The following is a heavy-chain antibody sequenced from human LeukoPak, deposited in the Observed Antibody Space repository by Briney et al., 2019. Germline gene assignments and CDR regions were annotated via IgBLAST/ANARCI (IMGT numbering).Heavy chain of an antibody. J-gene: IGHJ4*02. Sequence: GESLKISCKGSGYSFTSYWIGLVRQMPGKGLEWMGIIYPGDSDTRYSPSFQGQVTISADKSISTAYLQWSSLKASDTAMYYCARKRDSSGYYLDYWGRGTLVTVSS. CDR1: GYSFTSYW. V-gene: IGHV5-51*01. CDR2: IYPGDSDT. D-gene: IGHD3-22*01. CDR3: ARKRDSSGYYLDY.